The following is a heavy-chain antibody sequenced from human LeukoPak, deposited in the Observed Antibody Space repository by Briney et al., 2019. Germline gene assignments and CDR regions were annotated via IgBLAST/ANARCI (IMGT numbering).Heavy chain of an antibody. J-gene: IGHJ4*02. CDR3: AHGLLWFGELSSYYFDY. V-gene: IGHV2-5*02. Sequence: SGPTLVNPTQTLTLTCTFSGFSLSTSGVGVGWIRQPPGKALEWLALIYWDDDKRYSPSLKSRLTITKDTSKNQAVLTMTNMDPVDTATYYCAHGLLWFGELSSYYFDYWGQGTLVTVSS. D-gene: IGHD3-10*01. CDR1: GFSLSTSGVG. CDR2: IYWDDDK.